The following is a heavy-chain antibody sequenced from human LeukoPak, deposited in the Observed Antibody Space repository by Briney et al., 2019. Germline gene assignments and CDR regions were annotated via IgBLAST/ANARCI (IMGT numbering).Heavy chain of an antibody. CDR1: GFTFSSYA. D-gene: IGHD2-15*01. V-gene: IGHV3-23*01. CDR2: ISGSGGST. Sequence: PGGSLRLSCAASGFTFSSYAMSWVRQAPGKGLEWVSAISGSGGSTYYADSVRGRFTISRDNSKNTLYLQMNSLRAEDTAVYYCAXGXXXXWWYTDTDYWGQGTLVTVSS. J-gene: IGHJ4*02. CDR3: AXGXXXXWWYTDTDY.